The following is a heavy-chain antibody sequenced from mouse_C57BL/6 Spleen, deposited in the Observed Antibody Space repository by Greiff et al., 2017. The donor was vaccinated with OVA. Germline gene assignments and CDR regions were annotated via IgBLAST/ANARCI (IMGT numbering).Heavy chain of an antibody. CDR1: GFNIKNTY. J-gene: IGHJ4*01. Sequence: VHVKQSVAELVRPGASVKLSCTASGFNIKNTYMHWVKQRPEQGLEWIGRIDPANGNTKYAPKFQGKATITADTSSNTAYLQLSSLTSEDTAIYYCARNYGSRSYYAMDYWGQGTSVTVSS. CDR2: IDPANGNT. CDR3: ARNYGSRSYYAMDY. V-gene: IGHV14-3*01. D-gene: IGHD1-1*01.